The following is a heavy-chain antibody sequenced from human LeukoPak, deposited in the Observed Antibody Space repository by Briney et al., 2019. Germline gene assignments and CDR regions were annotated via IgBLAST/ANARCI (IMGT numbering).Heavy chain of an antibody. CDR2: IYHSGST. D-gene: IGHD3-10*01. J-gene: IGHJ3*02. CDR3: ARASIRGVGAFDI. Sequence: SETLSLTCTVSGGSISSGGYYWSWIRQPPGKGLEWIGYIYHSGSTYYNPSLKSRVTISVDRSKNQFSLKLSSVTAADTAVYYCARASIRGVGAFDIWGQGTMVTVSS. CDR1: GGSISSGGYY. V-gene: IGHV4-30-2*01.